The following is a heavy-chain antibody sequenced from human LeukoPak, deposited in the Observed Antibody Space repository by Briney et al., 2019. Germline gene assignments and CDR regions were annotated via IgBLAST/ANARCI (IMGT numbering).Heavy chain of an antibody. CDR1: GGSISSYY. Sequence: SETLSLTCTVSGGSISSYYWSWIRQPPGKGLEWIGYIYYSGSTNYNPSLKSRVTISVDTSKNQFSLKLSSVTAADTAVYYCARGLGYCSSTSCSHYYYCGMDVWGKGTTVTVSS. J-gene: IGHJ6*04. V-gene: IGHV4-59*01. CDR3: ARGLGYCSSTSCSHYYYCGMDV. CDR2: IYYSGST. D-gene: IGHD2-2*01.